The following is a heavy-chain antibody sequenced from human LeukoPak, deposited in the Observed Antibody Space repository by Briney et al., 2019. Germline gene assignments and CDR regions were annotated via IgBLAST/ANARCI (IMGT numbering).Heavy chain of an antibody. J-gene: IGHJ4*02. Sequence: PGGSLRLSCAASGFTFSSYNMNWVRQAPGKGLEWVSYISSSSSTIYYADSVKGRFTISRDNAKNSLYLQMNSLRAEDTAVYYCASEGYGDYGDYWGQGTLVTVSS. CDR3: ASEGYGDYGDY. D-gene: IGHD4-17*01. CDR1: GFTFSSYN. CDR2: ISSSSSTI. V-gene: IGHV3-48*01.